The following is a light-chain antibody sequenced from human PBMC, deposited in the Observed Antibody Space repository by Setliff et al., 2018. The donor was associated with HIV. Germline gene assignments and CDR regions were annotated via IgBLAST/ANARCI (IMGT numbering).Light chain of an antibody. CDR2: DVS. J-gene: IGLJ1*01. CDR1: TSDIGSYNR. Sequence: QSALAQPPSVSGSPGQSIIISCTGTTSDIGSYNRVSWYQQRPGTAPKLMIYDVSKRPSGVPDRFSGSKSGNTASLTISGLQAEDEADYYCCSYAGSYTYVFGTGTKVTVL. CDR3: CSYAGSYTYV. V-gene: IGLV2-11*01.